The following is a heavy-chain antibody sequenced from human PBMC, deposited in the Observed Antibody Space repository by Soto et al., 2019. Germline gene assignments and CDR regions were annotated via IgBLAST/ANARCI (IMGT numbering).Heavy chain of an antibody. V-gene: IGHV4-39*01. CDR2: IYYSGST. Sequence: PSETLSLTCTVSGGSISSSSYYWGWIRQPPGKGLEWIGSIYYSGSTYYNPSLKSRVTISVDTSKNQFSLKLSSVTAADTAVYYCARWVTIFGATTYYYYGMDVWGQGTTVTVSS. D-gene: IGHD3-3*01. CDR3: ARWVTIFGATTYYYYGMDV. CDR1: GGSISSSSYY. J-gene: IGHJ6*02.